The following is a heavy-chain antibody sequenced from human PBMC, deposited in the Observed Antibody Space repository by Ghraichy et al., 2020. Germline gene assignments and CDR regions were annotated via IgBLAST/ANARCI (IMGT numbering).Heavy chain of an antibody. V-gene: IGHV4-31*03. Sequence: SQTLSLTCTVSGGSISSGGYYWSWIRQHPGKGLEWIGYIYYSGSTYYNPSLKSRVTISVDTSKNQFSLKLSSVTAADTAVYYCASSNCSSTSCYDWFDPWGQGALVTVSP. CDR1: GGSISSGGYY. CDR3: ASSNCSSTSCYDWFDP. D-gene: IGHD2-2*01. CDR2: IYYSGST. J-gene: IGHJ5*02.